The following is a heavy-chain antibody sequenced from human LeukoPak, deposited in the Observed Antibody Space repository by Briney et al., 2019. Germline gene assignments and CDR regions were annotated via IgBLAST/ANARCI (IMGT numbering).Heavy chain of an antibody. CDR3: ARPYYYDSRIDP. Sequence: SQTLPLTCTVSGGSISSGDYYWSWTRQPPGKGLEWIAYMYYSGSTYYNPSLKSRVTMSADTSKNQLSLKLSSVTAADTAVYYCARPYYYDSRIDPWGQGILVTVSS. J-gene: IGHJ5*02. CDR2: MYYSGST. D-gene: IGHD3-22*01. V-gene: IGHV4-30-4*01. CDR1: GGSISSGDYY.